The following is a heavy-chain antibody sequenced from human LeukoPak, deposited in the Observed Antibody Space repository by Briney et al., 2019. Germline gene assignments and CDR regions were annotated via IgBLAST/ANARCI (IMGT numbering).Heavy chain of an antibody. V-gene: IGHV3-23*01. Sequence: GGSLRLSCAASGFTFSSYAMSWVRQAPGKGLEWVSAISGSGGSTYYADSVKGRFTISRDNSKNTLYLQMNSLRAEDTAVYYCAKDTTEWEPSYNWFDPWGQGTLVTVSS. J-gene: IGHJ5*02. CDR3: AKDTTEWEPSYNWFDP. CDR2: ISGSGGST. CDR1: GFTFSSYA. D-gene: IGHD1-26*01.